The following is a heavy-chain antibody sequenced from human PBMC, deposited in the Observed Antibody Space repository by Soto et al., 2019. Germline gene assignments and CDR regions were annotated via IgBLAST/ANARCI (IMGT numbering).Heavy chain of an antibody. CDR3: ARDEWIDRGMDV. J-gene: IGHJ6*02. Sequence: GGSLRLSCAASGFTFSSYWMHWVRQAPRKGLVWVSRINSDGSSTTYADSVKGRFTISRDNAKNTLYLQMNSLRAEDTAVYYCARDEWIDRGMDVWGQGTTVTVS. V-gene: IGHV3-74*01. CDR1: GFTFSSYW. D-gene: IGHD3-22*01. CDR2: INSDGSST.